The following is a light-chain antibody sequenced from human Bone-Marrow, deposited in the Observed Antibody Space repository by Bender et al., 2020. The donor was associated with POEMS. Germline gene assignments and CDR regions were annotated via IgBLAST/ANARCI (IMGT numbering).Light chain of an antibody. CDR3: SSYAGSDYVV. V-gene: IGLV2-8*01. Sequence: QSALTQPASVSGSPGQSITISCTGTSSDIGGYKLVSWFQQHPGKAPKLMIYEVSTRPSGVPDRFSGSKSGNTASLTVSGLQAEDEADYYCSSYAGSDYVVFGGGTKLTVL. CDR2: EVS. J-gene: IGLJ2*01. CDR1: SSDIGGYKL.